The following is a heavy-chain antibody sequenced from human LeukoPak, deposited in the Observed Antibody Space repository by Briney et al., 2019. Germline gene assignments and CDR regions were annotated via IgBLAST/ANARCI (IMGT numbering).Heavy chain of an antibody. CDR2: ISGSGGNT. Sequence: GGSLRLSCAASGFTFSSYAMNWVRQAPGKGLEWVSAISGSGGNTYYADSVKGRFTISRDNSKNTLYLQMNSLRAEDTAVYYCAKDLYGYVSNWFDPWGQGTLVTVSS. V-gene: IGHV3-23*01. D-gene: IGHD5-12*01. CDR3: AKDLYGYVSNWFDP. J-gene: IGHJ5*02. CDR1: GFTFSSYA.